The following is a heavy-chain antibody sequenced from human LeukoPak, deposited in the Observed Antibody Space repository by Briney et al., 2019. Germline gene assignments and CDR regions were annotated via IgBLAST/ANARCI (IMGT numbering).Heavy chain of an antibody. CDR3: AKDGVSFNKKWDWFDP. V-gene: IGHV3-23*01. CDR1: GGTFSNYG. D-gene: IGHD1-26*01. CDR2: IGGSDVET. J-gene: IGHJ5*02. Sequence: HTGGSLRLSCAVSGGTFSNYGMSWVRQAPGMGLEWVSSIGGSDVETYYSDSVKGRFTISRDNSKSTVSLQLNSLRAEDTAVYYCAKDGVSFNKKWDWFDPWGQGTLVTVSS.